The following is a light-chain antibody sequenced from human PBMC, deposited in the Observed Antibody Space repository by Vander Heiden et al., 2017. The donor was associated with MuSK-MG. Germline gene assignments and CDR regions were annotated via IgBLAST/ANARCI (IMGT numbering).Light chain of an antibody. J-gene: IGKJ2*01. CDR1: QSISTY. Sequence: DIQVTQSPSSLSASVGDRVTITCRASQSISTYLNWYQQKPGKAPKLLIYAASSLQSGVPSRFNGGGSGTDFTLTISMLQPEDFATYYCQQSDSVPNTFGQGTKMEIK. CDR3: QQSDSVPNT. V-gene: IGKV1-39*01. CDR2: AAS.